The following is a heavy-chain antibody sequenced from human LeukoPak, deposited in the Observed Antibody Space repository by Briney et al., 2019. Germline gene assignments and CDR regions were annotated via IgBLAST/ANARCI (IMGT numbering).Heavy chain of an antibody. CDR2: IYYSGST. V-gene: IGHV4-59*01. Sequence: SETLSLTCTVSGGSISSYYWSWIRQPPGKGLEWIGYIYYSGSTNYNPSLKSRVTISVDTSKNQFSLKLSSVTAADTAVYYCARVANAVFDYWGQGTLVTVSS. CDR3: ARVANAVFDY. J-gene: IGHJ4*02. D-gene: IGHD2-2*01. CDR1: GGSISSYY.